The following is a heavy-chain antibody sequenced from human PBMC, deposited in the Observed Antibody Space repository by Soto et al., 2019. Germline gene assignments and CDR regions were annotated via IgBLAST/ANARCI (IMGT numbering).Heavy chain of an antibody. D-gene: IGHD6-19*01. CDR1: GFSFVNYA. CDR2: LSGSGTST. Sequence: LSLSCAASGFSFVNYAMNWVRQAPGKGLEWVSGLSGSGTSTYYADSVKGRFTISRDNSRDTLFLQMNSLTADDTAVYYCAKATTNGGWFNPFDSWGQGALVTVSS. J-gene: IGHJ4*02. CDR3: AKATTNGGWFNPFDS. V-gene: IGHV3-23*01.